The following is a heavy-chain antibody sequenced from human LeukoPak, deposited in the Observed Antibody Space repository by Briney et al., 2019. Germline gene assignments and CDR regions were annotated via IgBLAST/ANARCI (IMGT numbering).Heavy chain of an antibody. CDR2: ISYDGSNK. CDR1: GFTFSSYG. CDR3: AKGAGFSSSWYFDY. D-gene: IGHD6-13*01. V-gene: IGHV3-30*18. Sequence: PGGSLRLSCAASGFTFSSYGVHWVRQAPGKGLEWVAVISYDGSNKYYADSVKGRFTISRDNSKNTLYLQMNSLRAEDTAVYSCAKGAGFSSSWYFDYWGQGTLVTVSS. J-gene: IGHJ4*02.